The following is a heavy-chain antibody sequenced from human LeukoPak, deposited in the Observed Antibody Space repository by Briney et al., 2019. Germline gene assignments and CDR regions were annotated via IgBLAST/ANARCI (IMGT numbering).Heavy chain of an antibody. CDR2: INPNSGGT. V-gene: IGHV1-2*02. CDR1: GYMFTGYY. CDR3: ARVVAVTGTPVYYMDV. D-gene: IGHD6-19*01. Sequence: ASVKVSCKASGYMFTGYYMHWVRQAPGQGLEWMGWINPNSGGTNYAQKFQGRVTMTRDTSISTAYMDLNRLRSDDAAVYYCARVVAVTGTPVYYMDVWGKGTTVTVSS. J-gene: IGHJ6*03.